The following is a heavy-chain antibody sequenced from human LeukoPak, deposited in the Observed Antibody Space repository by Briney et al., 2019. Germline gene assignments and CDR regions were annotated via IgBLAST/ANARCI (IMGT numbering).Heavy chain of an antibody. D-gene: IGHD6-6*01. CDR1: GFTVSSNY. J-gene: IGHJ4*02. CDR3: ARHRSSWLIDY. Sequence: GGSLRLSCAASGFTVSSNYMSWVRQAPGKGLEWVSVIYTGGSTYYADSVKGRFTIFRDNSKNTLYPQMNSLRAEDTAVYYCARHRSSWLIDYWGQGTLVTVSS. CDR2: IYTGGST. V-gene: IGHV3-53*01.